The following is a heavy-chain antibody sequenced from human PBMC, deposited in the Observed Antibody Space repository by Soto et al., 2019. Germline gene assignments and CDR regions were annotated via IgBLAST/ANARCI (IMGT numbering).Heavy chain of an antibody. Sequence: PGGSLRLSCAASGFTFSSYAMNWVRQAPGKGLEWVSVISGSGDSTYYADSVKGRFTISRDNSKNTLYLQMNSLRAEDTAVYYCAKPHCSSTSCPFDPWGQGTLVTVSS. J-gene: IGHJ5*02. CDR3: AKPHCSSTSCPFDP. CDR2: ISGSGDST. D-gene: IGHD2-2*01. CDR1: GFTFSSYA. V-gene: IGHV3-23*01.